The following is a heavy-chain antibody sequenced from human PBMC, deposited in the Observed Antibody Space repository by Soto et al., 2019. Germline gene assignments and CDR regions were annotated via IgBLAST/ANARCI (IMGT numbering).Heavy chain of an antibody. CDR1: GFTFSSYA. D-gene: IGHD3-3*01. V-gene: IGHV3-23*01. CDR3: AKDPRITIFGVVLPGAFDI. Sequence: GGSLRLSCAASGFTFSSYAMSWVRQAPGKGLEWVSAISGSGGSTYYADSVKGRFTISRDNSKNTLYLQMNSLRAEDTAVYYCAKDPRITIFGVVLPGAFDIWGQGTMVTVSS. J-gene: IGHJ3*02. CDR2: ISGSGGST.